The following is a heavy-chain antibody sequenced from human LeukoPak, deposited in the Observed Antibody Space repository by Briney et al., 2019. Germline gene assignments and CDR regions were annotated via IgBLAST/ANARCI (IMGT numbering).Heavy chain of an antibody. CDR2: IYYSGST. D-gene: IGHD1-26*01. CDR1: GGSISSGYYY. Sequence: KPSQTLSLTCTVSGGSISSGYYYWSWIRQPPGKGLEWIGYIYYSGSTYYNPSLKSRVTISVDTSKNQCSLKLSSVTAADTAVYYCARVGAGWGYFDLWGRGTLVTVSS. J-gene: IGHJ2*01. V-gene: IGHV4-30-4*08. CDR3: ARVGAGWGYFDL.